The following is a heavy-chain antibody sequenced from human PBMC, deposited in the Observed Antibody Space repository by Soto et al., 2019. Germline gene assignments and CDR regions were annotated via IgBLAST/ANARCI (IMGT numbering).Heavy chain of an antibody. Sequence: PSETLSLTCVVSNFSISSGYYWGWIRQSPGKGLEWIVSIYRSGTTSYNPSLKSRVTISVDPSKSQFSLMLTAVTAADTAVYYCARTHSGSYYSVFNYWGRGSLVTVSS. CDR1: NFSISSGYY. CDR3: ARTHSGSYYSVFNY. CDR2: IYRSGTT. V-gene: IGHV4-38-2*01. J-gene: IGHJ4*02. D-gene: IGHD1-26*01.